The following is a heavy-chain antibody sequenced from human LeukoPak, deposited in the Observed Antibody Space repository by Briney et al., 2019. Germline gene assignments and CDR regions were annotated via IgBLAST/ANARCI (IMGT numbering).Heavy chain of an antibody. V-gene: IGHV3-53*01. Sequence: GGSLRLSCAASGLTVNSNYMNWVRQAPGKGLQWVSVIYSGGTTYYADSVKGRFTISRDNSKNTLYLQMNSLRAEDTAVYYCARALLVRNGYNYSPNYFDYWGHGTLVTVSS. J-gene: IGHJ4*01. CDR3: ARALLVRNGYNYSPNYFDY. CDR2: IYSGGTT. CDR1: GLTVNSNY. D-gene: IGHD5-24*01.